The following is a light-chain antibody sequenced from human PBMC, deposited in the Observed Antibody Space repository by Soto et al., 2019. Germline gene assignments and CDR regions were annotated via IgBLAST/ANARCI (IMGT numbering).Light chain of an antibody. Sequence: SYDLTQPPSVSVSPGQTASITCSGDKLGDKYACWYQQKPGQSPVLVIYQDSKRPSGIPERFSGSNSGNTATLTISGTQAMDEADYYCQAWDSSTAHYVFGTGTKV. CDR2: QDS. J-gene: IGLJ1*01. CDR1: KLGDKY. CDR3: QAWDSSTAHYV. V-gene: IGLV3-1*01.